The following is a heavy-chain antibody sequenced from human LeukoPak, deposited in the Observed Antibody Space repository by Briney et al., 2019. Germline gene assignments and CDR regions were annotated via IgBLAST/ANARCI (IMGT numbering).Heavy chain of an antibody. J-gene: IGHJ4*02. CDR1: GFTFSSYW. D-gene: IGHD2-2*01. V-gene: IGHV3-74*01. Sequence: PGGSLRLSCAASGFTFSSYWMHWVRQAPGKGLVWVSRINSDGSSTSYADSVKGRFTISRDNAKNTLYLQMNSLRAEDTAVYYCAREGCLMCVVAPAALDYWGQGTLVTVSS. CDR2: INSDGSST. CDR3: AREGCLMCVVAPAALDY.